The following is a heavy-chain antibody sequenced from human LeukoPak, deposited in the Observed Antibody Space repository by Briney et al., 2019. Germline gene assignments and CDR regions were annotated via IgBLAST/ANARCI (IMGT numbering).Heavy chain of an antibody. CDR1: GYTFTGYY. CDR2: INPNSGGT. J-gene: IGHJ3*02. V-gene: IGHV1-2*02. Sequence: ASVKVSCKASGYTFTGYYMHWVRQAPGQGLEWMGWINPNSGGTNYAQKFQGRVTMTRDTSISIAYMELSRLRSDDTAVYYCARDLFEVLTATLYAFDIWGQGTMVTVSS. D-gene: IGHD2-21*02. CDR3: ARDLFEVLTATLYAFDI.